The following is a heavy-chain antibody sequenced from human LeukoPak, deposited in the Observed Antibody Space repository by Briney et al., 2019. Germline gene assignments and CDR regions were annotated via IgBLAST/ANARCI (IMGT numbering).Heavy chain of an antibody. V-gene: IGHV3-21*01. CDR1: GFTFSTYS. CDR2: ISSNSNYR. CDR3: VVGHTQSKDYDWSSYFDY. Sequence: PGGSLRLSCAASGFTFSTYSMNWVRQAPGKGLEWVSCISSNSNYRNYANSVKGRFTISRDNAKNSLYLQMNSLRAEDTAVYYCVVGHTQSKDYDWSSYFDYWGQGTLVTVSS. D-gene: IGHD3-16*01. J-gene: IGHJ4*02.